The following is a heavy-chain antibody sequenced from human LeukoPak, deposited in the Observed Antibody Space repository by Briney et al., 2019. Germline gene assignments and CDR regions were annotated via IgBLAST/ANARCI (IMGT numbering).Heavy chain of an antibody. CDR3: ARDWGTKGY. J-gene: IGHJ4*02. D-gene: IGHD1-1*01. Sequence: ASVKVSCKASGYTFTGYYMHWVRQAPGQGLEWMGGIIPIFGTANYAQKFQGRVTITADKSTSTAYMELSSLRSEDTAVYYCARDWGTKGYWGQGTLVTVSS. V-gene: IGHV1-69*06. CDR2: IIPIFGTA. CDR1: GYTFTGYY.